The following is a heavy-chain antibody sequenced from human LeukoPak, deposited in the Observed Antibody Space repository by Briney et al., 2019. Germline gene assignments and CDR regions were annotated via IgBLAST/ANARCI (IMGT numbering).Heavy chain of an antibody. D-gene: IGHD6-6*01. Sequence: KTGGSLRLSCAASGFTFSDYYMSWIRQAPGKGLEWVSYISSSGSTVYYADSVKGRFTISRDNAKNSLYLQMNSLRAEDTAVYYCARQLEYSSPGIGYWGQGTLVTVSS. CDR1: GFTFSDYY. V-gene: IGHV3-11*04. CDR2: ISSSGSTV. J-gene: IGHJ4*02. CDR3: ARQLEYSSPGIGY.